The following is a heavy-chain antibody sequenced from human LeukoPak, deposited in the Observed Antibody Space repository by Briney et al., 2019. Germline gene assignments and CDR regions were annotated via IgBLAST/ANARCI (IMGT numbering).Heavy chain of an antibody. CDR2: ISSSSSTI. Sequence: GGSLRLSCAASGITVSTNYMSWVRQAPGKGLEWVSYISSSSSTIYYADSVKGRFTISRDNAKNSLYLQMNSLRAEDTAVYYCARDEGGAFDIWGQGTMVTVSS. V-gene: IGHV3-48*01. D-gene: IGHD1-26*01. CDR3: ARDEGGAFDI. CDR1: GITVSTNY. J-gene: IGHJ3*02.